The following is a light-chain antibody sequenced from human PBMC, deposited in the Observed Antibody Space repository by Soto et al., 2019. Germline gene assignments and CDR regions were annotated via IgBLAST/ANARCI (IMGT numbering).Light chain of an antibody. Sequence: EVVLTQSPGTLAFSPGDRATLSCRASESLSSSYFAWYQQRPGQAPRLLIYGASKRATGIPDRFSGSGSGTDFTLSISRLEPEDFAVYYCQYYFRSSWTFGQGTKVEIK. CDR2: GAS. CDR1: ESLSSSY. V-gene: IGKV3-20*01. CDR3: QYYFRSSWT. J-gene: IGKJ1*01.